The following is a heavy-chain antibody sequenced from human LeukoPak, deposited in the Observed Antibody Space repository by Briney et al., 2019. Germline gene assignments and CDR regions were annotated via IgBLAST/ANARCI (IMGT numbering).Heavy chain of an antibody. Sequence: SETLSLTCAVSGGSISSYYWSWIRQPPGKGLEWIAYIYYSGSTLHNPSLKSRVTISVDTSKNQFSLKLSSVTAADTAVYYCARYVWGSYPTFEDYWGQGTLVTVSS. V-gene: IGHV4-59*01. D-gene: IGHD3-16*02. CDR3: ARYVWGSYPTFEDY. CDR1: GGSISSYY. J-gene: IGHJ4*02. CDR2: IYYSGST.